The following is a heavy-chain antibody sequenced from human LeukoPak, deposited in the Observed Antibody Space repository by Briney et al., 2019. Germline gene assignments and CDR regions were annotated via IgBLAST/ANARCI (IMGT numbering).Heavy chain of an antibody. J-gene: IGHJ4*02. Sequence: GGSLRLSCAASGXTFRNAWMSWVRQAPGRGLEWVSYISGSGVTMYYADSVKGRFTISRDDAKNSLYLQMNSLRAEDTAVYYCAREDIRLDYFDYWGQGTLVTVSS. D-gene: IGHD6-19*01. V-gene: IGHV3-11*04. CDR2: ISGSGVTM. CDR1: GXTFRNAW. CDR3: AREDIRLDYFDY.